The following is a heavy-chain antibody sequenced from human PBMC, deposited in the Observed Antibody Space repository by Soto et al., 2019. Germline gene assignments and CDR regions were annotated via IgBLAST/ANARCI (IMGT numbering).Heavy chain of an antibody. CDR2: INHSGST. CDR3: ARDRYCSGGSCTTSAFDI. CDR1: GGSFSGYY. Sequence: PSETLSLTCAVYGGSFSGYYWSWIRQPPGKGLEWIGEINHSGSTNYNPSLKSRVTISVDTSKNQFSMKLSSVTAADTAVYYCARDRYCSGGSCTTSAFDIWGQGTMVTVSS. D-gene: IGHD2-15*01. V-gene: IGHV4-34*01. J-gene: IGHJ3*02.